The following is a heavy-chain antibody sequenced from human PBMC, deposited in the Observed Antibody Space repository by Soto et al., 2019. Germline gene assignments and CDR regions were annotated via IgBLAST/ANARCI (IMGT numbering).Heavy chain of an antibody. J-gene: IGHJ3*02. CDR2: IKSKTDGGTT. CDR3: TTDIIVIDWNYANAFDI. CDR1: GFTFSNAW. D-gene: IGHD1-7*01. V-gene: IGHV3-15*01. Sequence: GGSLRLSCAASGFTFSNAWMSWVRQAPGKGLEWVGRIKSKTDGGTTDYAAPVKGRFTISRADSKNTLYLQMNSLKTEDTAVYYCTTDIIVIDWNYANAFDIWGQGTMVTVSS.